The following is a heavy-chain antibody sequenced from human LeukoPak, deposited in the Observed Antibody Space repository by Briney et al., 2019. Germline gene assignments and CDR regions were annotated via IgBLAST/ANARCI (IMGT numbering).Heavy chain of an antibody. D-gene: IGHD3-10*01. Sequence: ASVKVSCKSSGGTFSSYANSWVRQAPGQGLGWMGGIIPILGTANYAQKFQGRVTITTDESTSTAYMELSSLRSEDTAVYYCARGTYYYGSGSYTYWGQGTLVTVSS. V-gene: IGHV1-69*05. J-gene: IGHJ4*02. CDR2: IIPILGTA. CDR1: GGTFSSYA. CDR3: ARGTYYYGSGSYTY.